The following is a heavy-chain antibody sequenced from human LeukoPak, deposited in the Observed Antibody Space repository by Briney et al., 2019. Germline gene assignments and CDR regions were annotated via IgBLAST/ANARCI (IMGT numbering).Heavy chain of an antibody. D-gene: IGHD3-22*01. J-gene: IGHJ3*02. Sequence: RSLRLSCTASGFTFGDYAMSWVRQGPGKGLEWVGFIRSKAYGGTTEYAASVKGRFTISRDDSKSIAHLEMNSLKTEDTAVYYCTREGYYDSSGYSDAFDIWGQGTMVTVSS. CDR2: IRSKAYGGTT. V-gene: IGHV3-49*04. CDR1: GFTFGDYA. CDR3: TREGYYDSSGYSDAFDI.